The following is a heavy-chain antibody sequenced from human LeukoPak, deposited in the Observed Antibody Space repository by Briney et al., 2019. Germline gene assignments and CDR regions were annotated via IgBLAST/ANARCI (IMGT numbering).Heavy chain of an antibody. V-gene: IGHV4-38-2*02. D-gene: IGHD2-2*01. Sequence: PSETLSLTCTVSGSSVSSGYYWGWVRQPPGKGLEWIGSFYDSGDTYYNPSLKSRVTMSVDTSKNQFSLKLSSVTAADTAVYYCASGIVVVPAAKGGWFDPWGQGTLVTVSS. CDR2: FYDSGDT. J-gene: IGHJ5*02. CDR1: GSSVSSGYY. CDR3: ASGIVVVPAAKGGWFDP.